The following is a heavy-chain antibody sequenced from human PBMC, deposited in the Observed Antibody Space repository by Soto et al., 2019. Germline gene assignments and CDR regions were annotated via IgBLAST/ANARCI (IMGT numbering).Heavy chain of an antibody. CDR3: ARTYSRFFCSSETDH. CDR1: NSG. CDR2: ISADNGDT. V-gene: IGHV1-18*01. D-gene: IGHD5-12*01. J-gene: IGHJ1*01. Sequence: NSGVNWVRQAPGQGLEWMAWISADNGDTNYASHVQDRLTLTTDTSTNTAYMELRSLTSDDTAIYYCARTYSRFFCSSETDHWGQGTLVTVSS.